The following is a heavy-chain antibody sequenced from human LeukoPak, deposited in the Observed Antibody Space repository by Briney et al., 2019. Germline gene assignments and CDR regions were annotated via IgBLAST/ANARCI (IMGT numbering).Heavy chain of an antibody. V-gene: IGHV4-59*01. CDR2: IDYRGST. Sequence: SETLSLNCSVSGGSITSNYWSWIRQPPGKGLEWIGYIDYRGSTNYTPSLKSRVTISLDTSKNQFSLKLRSVTAADTAMYYCARAVVLYYDGSGYSTRFDYWGQGTLVTVSS. D-gene: IGHD3-22*01. J-gene: IGHJ4*02. CDR3: ARAVVLYYDGSGYSTRFDY. CDR1: GGSITSNY.